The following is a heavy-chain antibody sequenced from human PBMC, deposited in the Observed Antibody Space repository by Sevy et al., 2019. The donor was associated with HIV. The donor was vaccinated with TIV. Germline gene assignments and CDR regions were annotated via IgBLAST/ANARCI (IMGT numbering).Heavy chain of an antibody. Sequence: GGSLRLSCAASGFTFSSYAMSWVRQAPGKGLDWVSSISGSAGITYYADSVKGRFTISRDNSKKTLFLQMSSLRAEDTAVYYCAKERGDGHNPIDYWGQGTLVTVSS. CDR1: GFTFSSYA. V-gene: IGHV3-23*01. D-gene: IGHD3-10*01. J-gene: IGHJ4*02. CDR3: AKERGDGHNPIDY. CDR2: ISGSAGIT.